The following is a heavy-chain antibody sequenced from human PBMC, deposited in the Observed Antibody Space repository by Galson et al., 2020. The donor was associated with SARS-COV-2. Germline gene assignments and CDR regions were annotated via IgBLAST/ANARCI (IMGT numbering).Heavy chain of an antibody. J-gene: IGHJ3*02. D-gene: IGHD3-10*01. CDR3: SALYPEQWFGGFDALDI. V-gene: IGHV4-34*03. CDR1: GGSFSGYY. Sequence: SETLSLTCAVYGGSFSGYYWSWIRQPPGKGLEWIGEINHSGSTNYNPSLKSRVTISVDTSKNQFSLKLSSVTAADTAVYYLSALYPEQWFGGFDALDIWGQGTMVTVSS. CDR2: INHSGST.